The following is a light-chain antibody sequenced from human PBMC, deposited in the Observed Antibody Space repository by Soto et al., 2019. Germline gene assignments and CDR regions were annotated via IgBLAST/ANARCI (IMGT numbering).Light chain of an antibody. CDR1: QNIKSY. CDR2: GAS. CDR3: QQTYSVPDT. Sequence: DIQMTQSPTSLSASEGDRVTITCRASQNIKSYLNWYQHKPGEAPRLLIFGASALQGGVPSRFSGSGSGTDFTLTIYSLQPEDFATYYWQQTYSVPDTFGQGTKLEIQ. J-gene: IGKJ2*01. V-gene: IGKV1-39*01.